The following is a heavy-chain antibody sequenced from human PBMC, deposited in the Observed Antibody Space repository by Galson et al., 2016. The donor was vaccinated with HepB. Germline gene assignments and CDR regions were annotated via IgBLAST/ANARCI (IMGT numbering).Heavy chain of an antibody. CDR1: DFTFSRYS. J-gene: IGHJ3*02. D-gene: IGHD1-26*01. CDR2: ISSSSSTI. V-gene: IGHV3-48*02. Sequence: SLRLSCAGSDFTFSRYSMNWVRQAPGKGLEWVSYISSSSSTIYYADSVKGRFAISRDTAKNSLYLQMNSLRDEDTAVYYCARDRRAYSGDYYGAFDIWGQGTMVTVSS. CDR3: ARDRRAYSGDYYGAFDI.